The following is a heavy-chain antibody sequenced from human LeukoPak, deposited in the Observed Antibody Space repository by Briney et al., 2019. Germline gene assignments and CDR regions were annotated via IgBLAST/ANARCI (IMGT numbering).Heavy chain of an antibody. CDR3: ASTRAGSINAFDI. V-gene: IGHV1-2*02. CDR1: RYTFTGYY. J-gene: IGHJ3*02. Sequence: ASVKVSCKASRYTFTGYYMHWVRQAPGQRLEWMGWINPKSGDTKYAQKFQGRVSMTRDTSISTAYMELTSLRSDDTDVYYCASTRAGSINAFDIWGQGTMVTVSS. CDR2: INPKSGDT.